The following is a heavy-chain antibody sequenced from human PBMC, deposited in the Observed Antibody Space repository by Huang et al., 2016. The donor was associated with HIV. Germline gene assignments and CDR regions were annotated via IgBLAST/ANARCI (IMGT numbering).Heavy chain of an antibody. V-gene: IGHV4-39*01. Sequence: QLQLQESGPGLVKPSETLSLTCTVSGGSIRSDNYYWGWIRQPPGKGLGGIWSMYYSGRTYYNPALKSRVTITVDTSKNQFSLKMRSVTVADTAVYYCARLPGSITMIRGVITDPYWGQGTLVTVSS. CDR3: ARLPGSITMIRGVITDPY. J-gene: IGHJ4*02. CDR2: MYYSGRT. CDR1: GGSIRSDNYY. D-gene: IGHD3-10*01.